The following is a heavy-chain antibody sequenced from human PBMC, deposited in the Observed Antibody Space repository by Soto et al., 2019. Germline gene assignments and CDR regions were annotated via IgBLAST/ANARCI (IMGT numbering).Heavy chain of an antibody. CDR2: INAGNCHT. Sequence: QVQLVQSGAEVKKPGASVKVSCKASGYTFTSYAMHWVRQAPGQRLEWMGWINAGNCHTKYSHKFQGRVTIHRDTSASTAYMEHSSRRYEDTAVYYFARGPGCPDGPGAYWGQGTLVTVAS. J-gene: IGHJ1*01. CDR1: GYTFTSYA. CDR3: ARGPGCPDGPGAY. V-gene: IGHV1-3*01. D-gene: IGHD3-10*01.